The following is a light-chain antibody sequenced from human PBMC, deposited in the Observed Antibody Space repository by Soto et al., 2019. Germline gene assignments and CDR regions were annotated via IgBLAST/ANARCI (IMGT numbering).Light chain of an antibody. CDR1: ESIDNW. Sequence: DIQMTQSPSTLSASVGDTVTITCRASESIDNWLAWYQQKPGKAPKLLIYDASTLESGAPSRVSGSGSGTEFTLTISSLQPDDFATYFCQQYNTYSRTFGQGTKVDIK. J-gene: IGKJ1*01. V-gene: IGKV1-5*01. CDR2: DAS. CDR3: QQYNTYSRT.